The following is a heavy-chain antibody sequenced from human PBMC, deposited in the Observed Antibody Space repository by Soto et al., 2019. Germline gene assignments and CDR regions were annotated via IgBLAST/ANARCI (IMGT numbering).Heavy chain of an antibody. CDR2: IIPIFGTA. CDR1: GGTFSRYA. J-gene: IGHJ6*02. CDR3: ARIDHGSRYYYGMDV. Sequence: VQLVQSGAEVKKPGSSVKVSCKASGGTFSRYAISWVRQATGQGLEWMGGIIPIFGTANYAQTFQGRVTITADESTSTAYMERSSLRSEDTAVYYCARIDHGSRYYYGMDVWGQGTTVTVSS. V-gene: IGHV1-69*01. D-gene: IGHD6-25*01.